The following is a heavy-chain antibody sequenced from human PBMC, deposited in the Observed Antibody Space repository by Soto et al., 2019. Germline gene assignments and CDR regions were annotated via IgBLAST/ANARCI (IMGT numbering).Heavy chain of an antibody. CDR1: GYTFDNYA. J-gene: IGHJ3*02. Sequence: QVQLVQSGAQVKKPGASVKVSCKASGYTFDNYALHWVRQAPGRGLEWMGWIHAGNGYTKYSQSLQGRVTITRDTSARTVHMDLSSLRSEDTAVYYCASVQYSGYDFKLAFDIWGQATMVTVSS. CDR2: IHAGNGYT. D-gene: IGHD5-12*01. V-gene: IGHV1-3*01. CDR3: ASVQYSGYDFKLAFDI.